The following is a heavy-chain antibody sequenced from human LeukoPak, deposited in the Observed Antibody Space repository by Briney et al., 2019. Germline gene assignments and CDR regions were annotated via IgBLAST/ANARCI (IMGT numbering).Heavy chain of an antibody. CDR3: ARFSFGGVIVTGGFDP. J-gene: IGHJ5*02. CDR1: GGSIYSRSYY. V-gene: IGHV4-39*07. Sequence: KPSETLSLTCTVSGGSIYSRSYYWGWIRQPPGKGLEWIGSIYYSGSTYYNPSLKSRVTISVDTSKNQFSLKLSSVTAADTAVYYCARFSFGGVIVTGGFDPWGQGTLVTVSS. CDR2: IYYSGST. D-gene: IGHD3-16*02.